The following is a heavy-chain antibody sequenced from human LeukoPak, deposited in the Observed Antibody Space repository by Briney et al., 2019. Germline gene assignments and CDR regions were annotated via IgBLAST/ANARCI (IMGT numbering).Heavy chain of an antibody. CDR1: GGSISSSSYY. Sequence: SETLSLTCTVSGGSISSSSYYWGWIRQPPGKGLEWIGYIYYSGSTNYNPSLKSRVTISVDTSKNQFSLKLSSVTAADTAVYYCARAGYGWTGYYYYYGMDVWGQGTTVTVS. V-gene: IGHV4-61*05. CDR3: ARAGYGWTGYYYYYGMDV. D-gene: IGHD5-18*01. CDR2: IYYSGST. J-gene: IGHJ6*02.